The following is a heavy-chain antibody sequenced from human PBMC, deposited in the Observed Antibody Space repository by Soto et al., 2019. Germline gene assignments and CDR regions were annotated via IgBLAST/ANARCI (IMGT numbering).Heavy chain of an antibody. D-gene: IGHD1-26*01. J-gene: IGHJ5*02. CDR2: ISAYNSNT. Sequence: QVQLVQSGAEVKKPGASVKVSCKASGYTFTSYGIGWVRQAPGQGLEWMGWISAYNSNTNYAQNLQGRVTMTTDTSTSTAYMERRSLRSDDTAVYYCARDEDYKLGAYGGWFDPWGQGILVTVSS. V-gene: IGHV1-18*01. CDR3: ARDEDYKLGAYGGWFDP. CDR1: GYTFTSYG.